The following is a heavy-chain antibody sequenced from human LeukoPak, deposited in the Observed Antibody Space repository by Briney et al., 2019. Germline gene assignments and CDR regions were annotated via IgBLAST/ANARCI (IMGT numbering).Heavy chain of an antibody. CDR1: GFTFSSYE. Sequence: GGSLRLSCAASGFTFSSYEMNWVRQAPGKGLEWVSYISSSGSTIYYADSVKGRFTISRDNAKNSLYLQMNSLRAEDTAVYYCAGAPPYCSGGSCYGGSDYWGQGTLVTVSS. D-gene: IGHD2-15*01. J-gene: IGHJ4*02. CDR3: AGAPPYCSGGSCYGGSDY. V-gene: IGHV3-48*03. CDR2: ISSSGSTI.